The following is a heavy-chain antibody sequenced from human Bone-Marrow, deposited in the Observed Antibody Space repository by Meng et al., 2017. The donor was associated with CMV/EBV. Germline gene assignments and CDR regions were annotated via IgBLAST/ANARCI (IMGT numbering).Heavy chain of an antibody. CDR2: IIPILGIA. D-gene: IGHD2-8*01. CDR1: GGTFSSYA. CDR3: ARLPNYYFDY. Sequence: SVKVSCKASGGTFSSYAISWVRQAPGQGLEWMGGIIPILGIANYAQKFQGRVTISVETSKNQFSLKLSSVTAADTAVYYCARLPNYYFDYWGQGTLVTVSS. J-gene: IGHJ4*02. V-gene: IGHV1-69*10.